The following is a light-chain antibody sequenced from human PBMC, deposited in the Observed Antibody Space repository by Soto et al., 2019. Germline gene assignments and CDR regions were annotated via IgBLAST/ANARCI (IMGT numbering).Light chain of an antibody. CDR2: DVS. CDR1: NSDDVGYNY. CDR3: CSYTTSNTRQIV. J-gene: IGLJ1*01. V-gene: IGLV2-14*01. Sequence: QSALTQPASVSGSPGQSITISCTGTNSDDVGYNYVSWYQQHPGKAPKFMIYDVSNRPSGVSNRFSGSKSGNTASLTISGLQAEDEADYYCCSYTTSNTRQIVFGTGTMVTVL.